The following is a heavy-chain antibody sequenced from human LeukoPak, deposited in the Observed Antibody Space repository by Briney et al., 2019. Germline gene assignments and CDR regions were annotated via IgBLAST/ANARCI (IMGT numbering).Heavy chain of an antibody. CDR3: AKDLGYYDSSGYYTHLDY. V-gene: IGHV3-23*01. J-gene: IGHJ4*02. Sequence: GGSLRLSCVASGFTFSSSAMSWVRQAPGKGLEWVSAISGSGGSTNYADSVKGRFTISRDNSKNTLYLQMNSLRAEDTAVYYCAKDLGYYDSSGYYTHLDYWGQGTLVTVSS. D-gene: IGHD3-22*01. CDR1: GFTFSSSA. CDR2: ISGSGGST.